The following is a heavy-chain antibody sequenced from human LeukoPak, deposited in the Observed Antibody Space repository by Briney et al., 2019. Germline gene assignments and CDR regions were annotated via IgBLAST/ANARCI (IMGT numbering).Heavy chain of an antibody. CDR1: GFTFSTYA. D-gene: IGHD6-19*01. CDR3: ANGAVAGYYYYYGMDV. V-gene: IGHV3-23*01. J-gene: IGHJ6*04. Sequence: PGGSLRLSCAASGFTFSTYAMSWVRQAPGKGLEWVSAISGSVDSTYYADSVKGRFTISRDNSKTTLYLQMNSLRAEDTAVYYCANGAVAGYYYYYGMDVWGKGTTVTVSS. CDR2: ISGSVDST.